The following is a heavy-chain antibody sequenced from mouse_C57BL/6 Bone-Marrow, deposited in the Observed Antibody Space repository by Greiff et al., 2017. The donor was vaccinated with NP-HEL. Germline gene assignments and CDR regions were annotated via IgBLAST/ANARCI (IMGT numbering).Heavy chain of an antibody. V-gene: IGHV1-42*01. CDR2: INPSTGGT. CDR3: ARSHYDYFAY. Sequence: VQLQQSGPELVKPGASVKISCKASGYSFTGYYMNWVKQSPEKSLEWIGEINPSTGGTTYNQKFKAKATLTVDKSSSTAYMQLKSLTSEDSAVYYCARSHYDYFAYWGQGTLVTVSA. J-gene: IGHJ3*01. CDR1: GYSFTGYY. D-gene: IGHD2-4*01.